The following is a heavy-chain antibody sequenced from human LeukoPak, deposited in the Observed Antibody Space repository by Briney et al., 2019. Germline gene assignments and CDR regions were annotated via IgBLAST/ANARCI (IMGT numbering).Heavy chain of an antibody. J-gene: IGHJ4*01. V-gene: IGHV3-23*01. CDR1: GFSFKNYA. CDR2: INDNGGQR. Sequence: SGGSLRLSCAASGFSFKNYAMTWVRQAPGKGLQWVSNINDNGGQRHYADSVKGRFTISRDNSKNTLFLQMDSLRAEDTAVYYCAKTQWKVGATDYFDYWGHGILVTVSS. D-gene: IGHD1-26*01. CDR3: AKTQWKVGATDYFDY.